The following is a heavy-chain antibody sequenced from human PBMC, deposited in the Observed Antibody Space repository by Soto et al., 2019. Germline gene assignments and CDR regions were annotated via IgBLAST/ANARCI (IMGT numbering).Heavy chain of an antibody. V-gene: IGHV4-4*07. J-gene: IGHJ4*02. Sequence: SETLSLTLTVSGGSLNTFYWSWVRPPAGKGLEWIGRIFSSGSTSFNPSLESRVAMSVDTSKNHFSLNLSSVTAADMAVYYCAREGSYSAYNFAHGIQLWSFDFWGQGALVTVSS. CDR1: GGSLNTFY. CDR3: AREGSYSAYNFAHGIQLWSFDF. D-gene: IGHD5-12*01. CDR2: IFSSGST.